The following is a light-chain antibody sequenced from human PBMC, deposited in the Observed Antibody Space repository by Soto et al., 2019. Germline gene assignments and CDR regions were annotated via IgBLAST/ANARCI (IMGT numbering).Light chain of an antibody. J-gene: IGKJ4*01. CDR2: GAS. CDR1: QSAGST. CDR3: QHYNQWPLT. Sequence: EIVMTQSPATLSVSPGERATLSCRASQSAGSTLAWYQQKPGQVPRLLIYGASTRATGVPARFSGSGSGTDFTLTISSLQSEDFAVYYCQHYNQWPLTFGGGTKVDIK. V-gene: IGKV3-15*01.